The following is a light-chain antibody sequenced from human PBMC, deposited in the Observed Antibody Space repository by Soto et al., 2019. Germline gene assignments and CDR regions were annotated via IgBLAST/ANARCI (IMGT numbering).Light chain of an antibody. J-gene: IGKJ1*01. V-gene: IGKV3-11*01. CDR1: QSFRTN. CDR3: QQRNNWPPMT. CDR2: DAS. Sequence: IFLSQSPAPLFFSPGERPTPPSRPCQSFRTNLTWNQQKPGQAPRLLIYDASNRATGIPARFSGSGSGTNFTLTFSSLELEDFAVYYCQQRNNWPPMTFGQGTKVDI.